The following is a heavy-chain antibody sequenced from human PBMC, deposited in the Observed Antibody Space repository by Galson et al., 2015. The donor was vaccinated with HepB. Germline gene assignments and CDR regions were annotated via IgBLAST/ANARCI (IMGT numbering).Heavy chain of an antibody. Sequence: SLRLSCAASGFTFSDYYMSWIRQAPGKGLEWVSYISSSSSYTNYADSVKGRVTMSLDTSKNQFSLKLTSVTAADTAVYYCARSVQRSAKTGDEIWGQGTMVTVSS. D-gene: IGHD7-27*01. J-gene: IGHJ3*02. CDR1: GFTFSDYY. CDR2: ISSSSSYT. CDR3: ARSVQRSAKTGDEI. V-gene: IGHV3-11*03.